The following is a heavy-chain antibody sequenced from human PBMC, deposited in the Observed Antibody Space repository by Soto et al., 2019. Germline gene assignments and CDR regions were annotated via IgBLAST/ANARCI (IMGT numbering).Heavy chain of an antibody. CDR1: GFTFSSYW. J-gene: IGHJ4*02. D-gene: IGHD3-16*01. CDR2: INQDGSEK. V-gene: IGHV3-7*03. CDR3: ARGGRYLHFNY. Sequence: PGGSLRLSCAASGFTFSSYWMSWVRQAPGKGLEWVANINQDGSEKYYVDSVKGRFTISRDNAKNSLYVQMSSLRVEDTAVYYCARGGRYLHFNYWGQGILVTVSS.